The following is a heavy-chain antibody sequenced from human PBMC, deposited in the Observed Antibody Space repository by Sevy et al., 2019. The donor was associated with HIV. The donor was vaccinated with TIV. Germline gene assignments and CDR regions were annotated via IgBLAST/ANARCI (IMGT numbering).Heavy chain of an antibody. D-gene: IGHD1-26*01. CDR3: AKDLISGSYGGFFDY. CDR1: GFTFSSYA. CDR2: ISGSGGST. J-gene: IGHJ4*02. V-gene: IGHV3-23*01. Sequence: GGSLRLSCAASGFTFSSYAMSWVRQAPGKGLEWVSAISGSGGSTYYADSVKGLFTISRDNSKNTLYQQMNSLRAEDTAVYYCAKDLISGSYGGFFDYWGQGTLVTVSS.